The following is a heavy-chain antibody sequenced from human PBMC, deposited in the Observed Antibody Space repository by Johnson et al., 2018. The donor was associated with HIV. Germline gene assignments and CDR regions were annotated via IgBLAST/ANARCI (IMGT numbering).Heavy chain of an antibody. D-gene: IGHD3-22*01. J-gene: IGHJ3*02. CDR3: AKDEGYDSSGYDAFDI. CDR2: ISGSGGST. CDR1: GFTFSSYA. V-gene: IGHV3-23*04. Sequence: EVQLVESGGHLVQPGGSLRLSCAASGFTFSSYAMSWVRQAPGKGLEWVSAISGSGGSTYYADSVKGRFTISRDNSKNTLYLQMNSLRAEDTAVYYCAKDEGYDSSGYDAFDIWGQGTMVTVSS.